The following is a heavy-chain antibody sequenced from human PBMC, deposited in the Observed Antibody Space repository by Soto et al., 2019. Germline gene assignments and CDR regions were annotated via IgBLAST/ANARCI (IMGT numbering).Heavy chain of an antibody. CDR3: ARHYRFLEGLLPPAVKDY. D-gene: IGHD3-3*01. J-gene: IGHJ4*02. CDR1: GGSISSSSYY. V-gene: IGHV4-39*01. Sequence: SETLSLTCTVSGGSISSSSYYWGWIRQPPGKGLEWIGSIYYSGSTYYNPSLKSRVTISVDTSKNQFSLKLSSVTAADTAVYYCARHYRFLEGLLPPAVKDYWGQGTLVTVSS. CDR2: IYYSGST.